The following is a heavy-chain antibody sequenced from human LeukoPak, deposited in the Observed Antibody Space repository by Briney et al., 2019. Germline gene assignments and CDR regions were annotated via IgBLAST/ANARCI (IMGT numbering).Heavy chain of an antibody. D-gene: IGHD3-16*02. J-gene: IGHJ4*02. CDR2: IYTSGST. CDR1: GGSISSYY. Sequence: PSETLSLTCTVSGGSISSYYWSWIRQPAGKGLEWIGRIYTSGSTNYNPSLTSRVTISVDTSKNQFSLKLSSVTAADTAVYYCSRGMGTTYYDYVWGSYRYDYFDYWGQGTLVTVSS. V-gene: IGHV4-4*07. CDR3: SRGMGTTYYDYVWGSYRYDYFDY.